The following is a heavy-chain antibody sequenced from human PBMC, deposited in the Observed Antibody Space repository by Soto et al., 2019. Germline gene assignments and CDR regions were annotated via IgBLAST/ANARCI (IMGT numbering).Heavy chain of an antibody. CDR1: GFTFSSYA. J-gene: IGHJ4*02. CDR3: ATPLWYTIFGVVY. Sequence: QVQLVESGGGVVQPGRSLRLSCAASGFTFSSYAMHWVRQAPGKGLEWVAVISYDGSNKYYADSAKGRFTISRDNSKNTLYLQMNSLRAEDTAVYYCATPLWYTIFGVVYWGQGTLVTVSS. V-gene: IGHV3-30-3*01. CDR2: ISYDGSNK. D-gene: IGHD3-3*01.